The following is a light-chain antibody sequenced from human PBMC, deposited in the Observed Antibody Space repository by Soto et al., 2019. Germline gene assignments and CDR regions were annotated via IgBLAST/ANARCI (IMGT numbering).Light chain of an antibody. J-gene: IGKJ1*01. V-gene: IGKV3-11*01. CDR2: DAS. CDR1: QSVSSY. Sequence: EIVLTQSPATLSLSPGERATLSCRASQSVSSYFAWYQQKPGQAPRLLIYDASSRATCIPARFSGSGSGTDYTLTISSLEPEDFAVYYWQQRSDWSLTFGQGTKVDIK. CDR3: QQRSDWSLT.